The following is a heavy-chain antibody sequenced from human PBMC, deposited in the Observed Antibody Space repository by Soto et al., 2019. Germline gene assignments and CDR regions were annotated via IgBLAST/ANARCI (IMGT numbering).Heavy chain of an antibody. D-gene: IGHD1-26*01. V-gene: IGHV3-30-3*01. CDR1: GFTFSSYA. Sequence: GGSLRLSCAASGFTFSSYAMHWVRQAPGKGLEWVAVISYDGSNKYYADSVKGRFTISRDNSKNTLYLQMNSLRAEDTVVYYCARAGNSGSYGGGYYYYYYGMDVWGQGATVTVSS. CDR3: ARAGNSGSYGGGYYYYYYGMDV. J-gene: IGHJ6*02. CDR2: ISYDGSNK.